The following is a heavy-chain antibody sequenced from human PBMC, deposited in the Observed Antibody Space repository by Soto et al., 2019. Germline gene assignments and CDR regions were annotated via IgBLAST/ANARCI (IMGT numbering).Heavy chain of an antibody. D-gene: IGHD3-3*01. J-gene: IGHJ6*02. V-gene: IGHV3-30-3*01. CDR2: ISYDGSNK. Sequence: QVQLVESGGGVVQPGRSLRLSCAASGFTFSSYAMHWVRQAPGKGLELVSFISYDGSNKYYADSVKGRFTISRDNSKNTVYLQMNSLRGEDTAVYYGARRYDFWSVLDYGMDVWGQGTTVTVSS. CDR3: ARRYDFWSVLDYGMDV. CDR1: GFTFSSYA.